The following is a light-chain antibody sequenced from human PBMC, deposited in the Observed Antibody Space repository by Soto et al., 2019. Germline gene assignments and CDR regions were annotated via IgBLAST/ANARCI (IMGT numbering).Light chain of an antibody. V-gene: IGKV3-15*01. CDR3: QQYNNVPPPVT. CDR2: DAS. CDR1: QSVSLN. Sequence: DIVLTQSPATLSVSPGERATLSCRASQSVSLNLAWYQHKLGQAPRLLIYDASTRVTGIPARFSGSGSGTDFTLTISYLKSEDFGVYYCQQYNNVPPPVTFGGGTKVEI. J-gene: IGKJ4*01.